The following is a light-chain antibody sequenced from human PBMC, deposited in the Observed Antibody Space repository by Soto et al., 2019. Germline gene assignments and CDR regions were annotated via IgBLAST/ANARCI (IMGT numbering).Light chain of an antibody. CDR3: QQYEAVVT. J-gene: IGKJ1*01. Sequence: EIVMTQSPATLSVSPGERATLSCRASQSVSNNLAWYQQRLGQAPRLLIHGASTRATGIPARFGGSGSGTEFTLTISSLQSEDVAVYYCQQYEAVVTFGQGTKVEI. CDR1: QSVSNN. V-gene: IGKV3-15*01. CDR2: GAS.